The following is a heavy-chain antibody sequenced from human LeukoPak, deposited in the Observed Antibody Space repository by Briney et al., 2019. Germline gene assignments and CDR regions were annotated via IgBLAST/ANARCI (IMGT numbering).Heavy chain of an antibody. CDR2: ISSSSSYI. Sequence: PGGSLRLSCAASGFTFSSYSMNWVRQAPGKGLEWVSSISSSSSYIYYADSVKGRFTISRDNAKNSLYLQMNSLRAEDTAVYYCARGGNVFVVVPAATVFDYWGQGTLVTVSS. CDR3: ARGGNVFVVVPAATVFDY. V-gene: IGHV3-21*01. J-gene: IGHJ4*02. D-gene: IGHD2-2*01. CDR1: GFTFSSYS.